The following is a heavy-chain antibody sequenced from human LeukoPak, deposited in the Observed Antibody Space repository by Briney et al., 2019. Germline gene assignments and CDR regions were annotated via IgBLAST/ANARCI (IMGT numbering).Heavy chain of an antibody. D-gene: IGHD1-26*01. J-gene: IGHJ4*02. CDR2: IYHSGST. V-gene: IGHV4-30-2*01. CDR3: ARGGAVPQNFDY. CDR1: GGSISSGGYS. Sequence: SQTLSLTCAVSGGSISSGGYSWSWLRQPPGKGLEWIGYIYHSGSTYYNPSLKSRVTISVDRSKNQFSLKLTSVTAADTAVYYCARGGAVPQNFDYWGQGTLVTVSS.